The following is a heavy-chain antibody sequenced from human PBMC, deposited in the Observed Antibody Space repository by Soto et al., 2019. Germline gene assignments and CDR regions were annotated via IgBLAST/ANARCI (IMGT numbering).Heavy chain of an antibody. CDR1: GDSVSTNSAT. D-gene: IGHD2-8*01. V-gene: IGHV6-1*01. Sequence: QVQLQQSGPGLVKPSQTLSLTCAISGDSVSTNSATWDRIRQSPSRGLEWLGRTYYRSKWYNDSAVSVKGGITFNPDRSNNQLPLQLNPVTPDDTAVYYCARLIGNSWLDSGGQGTLVTVSS. CDR2: TYYRSKWYN. J-gene: IGHJ5*01. CDR3: ARLIGNSWLDS.